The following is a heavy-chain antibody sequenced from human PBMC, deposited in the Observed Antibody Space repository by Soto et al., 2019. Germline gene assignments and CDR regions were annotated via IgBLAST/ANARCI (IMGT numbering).Heavy chain of an antibody. CDR3: VRDLNGSGDY. V-gene: IGHV4-59*01. CDR2: IFHSLGA. CDR1: GGSTASDY. J-gene: IGHJ4*02. Sequence: SETLSLTCTVSGGSTASDYWSWIRQPPGEGLEWLGYIFHSLGAKYNPSLGSRGTISLDTSKNQLSLSLRSVTAADTAIYFCVRDLNGSGDYWGQGTLVTVSS. D-gene: IGHD3-10*01.